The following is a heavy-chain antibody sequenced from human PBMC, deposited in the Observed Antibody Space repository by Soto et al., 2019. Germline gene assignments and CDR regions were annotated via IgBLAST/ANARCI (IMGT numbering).Heavy chain of an antibody. D-gene: IGHD3-10*01. CDR3: ARDREGFGEFGAFDI. CDR1: GFTFSSYA. Sequence: GWSLRLSCAASGFTFSSYAMHWVRQAPGKGLEWVAVISYDGSNKYYADSVKGRFTISRDNSKNTLYLQMNSLRAEDTAVYYCARDREGFGEFGAFDIWGQGTMVTVSS. V-gene: IGHV3-30-3*01. J-gene: IGHJ3*02. CDR2: ISYDGSNK.